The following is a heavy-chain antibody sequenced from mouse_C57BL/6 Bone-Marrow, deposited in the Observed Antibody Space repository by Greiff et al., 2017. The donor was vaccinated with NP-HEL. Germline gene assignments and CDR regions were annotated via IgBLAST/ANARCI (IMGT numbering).Heavy chain of an antibody. Sequence: EVQGVESGGGLVKPGGSLKLSCAASGFTFSSYTMSWVRQTPEKRLEWVATISGGGGNTYYPDSVKGRFTISRDNAKNTLYLQMSSLRSEDTALYYCASTTVVAHDYWGQGTTLTVSS. D-gene: IGHD1-1*01. CDR2: ISGGGGNT. V-gene: IGHV5-9*01. CDR3: ASTTVVAHDY. J-gene: IGHJ2*01. CDR1: GFTFSSYT.